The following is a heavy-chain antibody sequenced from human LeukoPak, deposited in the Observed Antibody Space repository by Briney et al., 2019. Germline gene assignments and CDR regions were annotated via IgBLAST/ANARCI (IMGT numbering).Heavy chain of an antibody. D-gene: IGHD3-16*01. Sequence: GGSLRLSCAAYRFTVSSNHMSSLGQAPGKGLEWVSIIYSGGSTYYADSVKGRFTISRHNSKNTLYLQMNGLRAEDTAVYYWSREVRGSAFDIWGQGTMVTVSS. CDR3: SREVRGSAFDI. CDR2: IYSGGST. V-gene: IGHV3-53*04. CDR1: RFTVSSNH. J-gene: IGHJ3*02.